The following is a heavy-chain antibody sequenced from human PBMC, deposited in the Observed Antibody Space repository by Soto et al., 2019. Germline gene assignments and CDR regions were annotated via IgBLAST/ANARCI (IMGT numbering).Heavy chain of an antibody. J-gene: IGHJ3*01. D-gene: IGHD3-10*01. Sequence: EVQLLESGGGLVQPGGSLRLSCAASGFTFNNYAMSWVRQAPGKGLEWVSGVGGSGGGTYNADSVKGRFTISRDNSRNTLSLQMDSLRSEDTAVYYCAKSRGSGTYYNPFDAFDLWGQGTMVTVSS. CDR1: GFTFNNYA. CDR3: AKSRGSGTYYNPFDAFDL. CDR2: VGGSGGGT. V-gene: IGHV3-23*01.